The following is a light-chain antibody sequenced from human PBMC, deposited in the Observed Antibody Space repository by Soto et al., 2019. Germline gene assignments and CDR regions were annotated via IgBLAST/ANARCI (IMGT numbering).Light chain of an antibody. CDR2: AAS. Sequence: DIQMTQSPSSLSASVGDRVPITCRASQSISSYLNWYQQKPGKAPKLLIYAASSLQSGVPSRFSGSGSGTEFTLTISSLQPEDFATYYCQQLNSYPGFGPGTKVDIK. CDR1: QSISSY. V-gene: IGKV1-9*01. CDR3: QQLNSYPG. J-gene: IGKJ3*01.